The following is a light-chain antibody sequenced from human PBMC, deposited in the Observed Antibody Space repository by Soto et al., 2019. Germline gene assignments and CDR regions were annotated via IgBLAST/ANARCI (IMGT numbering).Light chain of an antibody. V-gene: IGKV1-39*01. Sequence: DIQMTQSPSTLSGSVGDRVTITCRASQSISSYLNWYQQKPGKAPKLLIYAASSLQSGVPSRFSGSGSGTDFTLTISSLQPEEFATYYCQQSYSTLTWTVGQGTKA. CDR2: AAS. J-gene: IGKJ1*01. CDR3: QQSYSTLTWT. CDR1: QSISSY.